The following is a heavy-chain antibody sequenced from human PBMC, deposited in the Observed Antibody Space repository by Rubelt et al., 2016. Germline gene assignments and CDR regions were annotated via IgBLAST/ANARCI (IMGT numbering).Heavy chain of an antibody. CDR2: ISAYNGNT. Sequence: QVQLVQSGAEVKKPGASVKVSCKASGYTFTSYGISWVRQAPGQGLEWMGWISAYNGNTNYAQKLEGRVTRTTDTSTRRAYRELRSLRSDDTAVYYGARCYGSGSYGNWFDPWGQGTLVTVSS. V-gene: IGHV1-18*01. D-gene: IGHD3-10*01. CDR1: GYTFTSYG. J-gene: IGHJ5*02. CDR3: ARCYGSGSYGNWFDP.